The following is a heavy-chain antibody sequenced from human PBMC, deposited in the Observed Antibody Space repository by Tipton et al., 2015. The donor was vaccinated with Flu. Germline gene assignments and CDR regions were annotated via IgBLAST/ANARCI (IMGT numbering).Heavy chain of an antibody. CDR3: ARVGWQQPSPYY. D-gene: IGHD6-13*01. CDR1: GVSMTSDSYF. J-gene: IGHJ4*02. CDR2: MYHNGGT. Sequence: TLSLTCTVSGVSMTSDSYFWGWIRQSPGKRLEWIGTMYHNGGTYFNPSLKSRVSLTLDTSKNQFSLKLKSVTAADTAVYYCARVGWQQPSPYYWGQGTSVTVSS. V-gene: IGHV4-39*07.